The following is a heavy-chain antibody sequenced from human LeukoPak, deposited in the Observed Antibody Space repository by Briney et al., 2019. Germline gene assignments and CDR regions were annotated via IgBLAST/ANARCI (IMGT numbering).Heavy chain of an antibody. V-gene: IGHV1-69*13. CDR2: IIPIFGTA. D-gene: IGHD3-3*01. CDR3: ARAPSSYFTIFDAFDI. J-gene: IGHJ3*02. Sequence: ASVKVSCKASGGTFSSYAISWVRQAPGQGLEWMGGIIPIFGTANYAQKFQDRVTITADESTSTAYMELSSLRSEDTAVYYCARAPSSYFTIFDAFDIWGQGTMVTVSS. CDR1: GGTFSSYA.